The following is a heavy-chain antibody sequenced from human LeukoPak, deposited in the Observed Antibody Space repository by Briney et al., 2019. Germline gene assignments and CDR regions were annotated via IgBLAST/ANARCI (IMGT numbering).Heavy chain of an antibody. CDR1: GFIFSTYG. V-gene: IGHV3-30*19. J-gene: IGHJ4*02. CDR3: ASSYDSSGYYRFYFDY. CDR2: ISYDGSNK. Sequence: PGGSLRLSCAASGFIFSTYGMHWVRQAPGKGLEWVAGISYDGSNKYYADSVKGRFTISRDNSKNTLYLQMNSLRAEDTAVYYCASSYDSSGYYRFYFDYWGQGTLVTVSS. D-gene: IGHD3-22*01.